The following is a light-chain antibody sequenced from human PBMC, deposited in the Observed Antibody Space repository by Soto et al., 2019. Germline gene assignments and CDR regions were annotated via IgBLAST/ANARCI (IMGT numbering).Light chain of an antibody. V-gene: IGLV2-8*01. CDR1: KSDIGVYDF. CDR3: NSYTSSSTWI. CDR2: EVV. Sequence: QSALTQPPSASGSPGQSVTISCTGTKSDIGVYDFVSWYQHHPGKAPRLIIYEVVQRPSGVPDRFSGSKSGNTASLTVSGLQAADEADYYCNSYTSSSTWIFGGGTKLTVL. J-gene: IGLJ2*01.